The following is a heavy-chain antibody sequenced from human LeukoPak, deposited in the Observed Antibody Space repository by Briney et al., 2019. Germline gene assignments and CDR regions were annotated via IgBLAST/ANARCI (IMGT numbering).Heavy chain of an antibody. CDR3: AKDLIPDY. CDR2: ISYDGSNE. Sequence: GGSLRLSCAASGFTFSSYAMHWVRQAPGKGLEWVTIISYDGSNEYYADSVKGRFTISRDNSKNTLYLQMNSLRAEDTALYYCAKDLIPDYWGQGTLVTVSS. J-gene: IGHJ4*02. V-gene: IGHV3-30*18. CDR1: GFTFSSYA.